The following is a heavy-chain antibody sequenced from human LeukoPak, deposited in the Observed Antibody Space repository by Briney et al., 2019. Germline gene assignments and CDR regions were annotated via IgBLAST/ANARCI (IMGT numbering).Heavy chain of an antibody. CDR2: IIPIFGTA. CDR3: ASSGTVAGTGDY. V-gene: IGHV1-69*05. D-gene: IGHD6-19*01. J-gene: IGHJ4*02. Sequence: GASVKVSCKASGGTFSSYAISWVRQAPGQGLEWMGRIIPIFGTANYAQKFQGRVTITTDESTSTAYMELSGLRSEDTAVYYCASSGTVAGTGDYWGQGTLVTVSS. CDR1: GGTFSSYA.